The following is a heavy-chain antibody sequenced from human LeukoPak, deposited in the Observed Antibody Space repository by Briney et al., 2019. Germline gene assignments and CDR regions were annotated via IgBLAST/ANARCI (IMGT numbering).Heavy chain of an antibody. CDR2: IKEDGGET. Sequence: GGSLRLSCAASGFALSSNGMHWVRQAPGKGLEWVANIKEDGGETSYADSVKGRSTISRDNAKNSLDLHMNSLRVEDTAIYYCARRGIISGWYWAYYFDYWGQGILVTVSS. D-gene: IGHD6-19*01. CDR3: ARRGIISGWYWAYYFDY. CDR1: GFALSSNG. V-gene: IGHV3-7*01. J-gene: IGHJ4*02.